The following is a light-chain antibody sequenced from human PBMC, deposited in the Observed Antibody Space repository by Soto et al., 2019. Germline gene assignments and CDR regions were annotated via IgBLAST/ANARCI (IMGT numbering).Light chain of an antibody. Sequence: DIVLTQSPGTLSLSPGERATLSCRASQSVSSSNLAWYQQKPAQAPRLLIYAASRRAPGIPERFSGSGSGTDFTLTISRLEPEDFAVYYCQQYLTSPKPFGQGTKVEIK. CDR3: QQYLTSPKP. V-gene: IGKV3-20*01. CDR2: AAS. J-gene: IGKJ1*01. CDR1: QSVSSSN.